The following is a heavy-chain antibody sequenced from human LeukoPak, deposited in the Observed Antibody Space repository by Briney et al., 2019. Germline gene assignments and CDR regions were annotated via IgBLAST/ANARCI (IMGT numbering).Heavy chain of an antibody. J-gene: IGHJ6*03. CDR2: INSDGSST. CDR3: ARSAPAGFSYYSYYMDV. D-gene: IGHD6-13*01. CDR1: GFTFSSYW. V-gene: IGHV3-74*01. Sequence: GGSLRLSCAASGFTFSSYWMHWVRQAPGKGPLWVSRINSDGSSTTYADSVKGRFTISRDNAKNTVYLQMNSLRAEDTAVYYCARSAPAGFSYYSYYMDVWGKGTTVTISS.